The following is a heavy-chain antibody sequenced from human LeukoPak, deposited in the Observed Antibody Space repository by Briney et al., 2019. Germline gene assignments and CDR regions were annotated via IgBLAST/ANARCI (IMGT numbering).Heavy chain of an antibody. CDR3: AKDMGASHIVVVPAAAMDYYYYGMDV. CDR2: ISGDVGST. Sequence: GGSLRLSCAASGFTFDDYAMHWVRQAPGEGLEWVSLISGDVGSTYYADSAKGRFTISRDNSKNSLYLQMNSLRTEDTALYYCAKDMGASHIVVVPAAAMDYYYYGMDVWGQGTTVTVSS. CDR1: GFTFDDYA. V-gene: IGHV3-43*02. J-gene: IGHJ6*02. D-gene: IGHD2-2*01.